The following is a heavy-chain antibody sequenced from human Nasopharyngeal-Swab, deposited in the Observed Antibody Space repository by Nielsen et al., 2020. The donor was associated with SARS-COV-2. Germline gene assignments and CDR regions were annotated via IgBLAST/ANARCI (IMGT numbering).Heavy chain of an antibody. V-gene: IGHV1-2*06. D-gene: IGHD2-15*01. J-gene: IGHJ4*02. CDR2: INPNSGGT. CDR1: GYTFTGYY. CDR3: ARDLGYIRYCSGGSCYKDY. Sequence: ASVKVSCKASGYTFTGYYMHWVRQAPGQGLEWMGRINPNSGGTNYAQKFQGRVTMTRDTSISTAYMELSRLRSDDTAVYYCARDLGYIRYCSGGSCYKDYWGQGTLVTVSS.